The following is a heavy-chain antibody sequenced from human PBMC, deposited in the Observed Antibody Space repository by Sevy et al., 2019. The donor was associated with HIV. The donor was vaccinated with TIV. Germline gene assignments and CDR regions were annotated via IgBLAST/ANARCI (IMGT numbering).Heavy chain of an antibody. J-gene: IGHJ6*02. Sequence: GGSLRLSCAASGFTFSSYAMHWVRQAPGKGLEWVAVISYDGSNKYYADSVKGRFTISRDNSKNTLYLQMNSLRAEDTAVYYCARGGGVVPAAADYYYYGMDVWGQGTTVTVSS. V-gene: IGHV3-30*04. CDR3: ARGGGVVPAAADYYYYGMDV. D-gene: IGHD2-2*01. CDR2: ISYDGSNK. CDR1: GFTFSSYA.